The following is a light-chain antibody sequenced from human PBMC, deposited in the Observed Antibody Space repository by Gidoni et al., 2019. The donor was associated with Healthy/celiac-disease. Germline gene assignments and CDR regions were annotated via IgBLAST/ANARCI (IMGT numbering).Light chain of an antibody. J-gene: IGKJ2*01. Sequence: DIQMSQSPSSLSASVGDRETITFPARQSICSYLNWYQQKPRKAPKLLIYAASSLHSGVPSRFSSIGAGADFTVTISSLRPEEFETYYCQQSYSTPRTFGQGTKLEIK. CDR2: AAS. V-gene: IGKV1-39*01. CDR3: QQSYSTPRT. CDR1: QSICSY.